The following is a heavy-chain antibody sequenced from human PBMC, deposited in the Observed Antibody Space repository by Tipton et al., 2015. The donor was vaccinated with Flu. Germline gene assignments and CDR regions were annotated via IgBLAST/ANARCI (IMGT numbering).Heavy chain of an antibody. D-gene: IGHD3-16*02. CDR3: AKVGYINSWLDY. CDR2: IFYTGST. V-gene: IGHV4-59*11. CDR1: GGSISDHF. J-gene: IGHJ4*02. Sequence: TLSLTCTVSGGSISDHFWSWVRQRPGKGLEWIGYIFYTGSTHYNPSLKSRVTISLDTSKTQFSLRLRSVTAADTAVYYCAKVGYINSWLDYWGQGTLVTVSS.